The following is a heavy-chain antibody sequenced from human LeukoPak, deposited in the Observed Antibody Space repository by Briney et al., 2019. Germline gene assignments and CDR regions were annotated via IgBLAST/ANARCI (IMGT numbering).Heavy chain of an antibody. V-gene: IGHV1-8*01. J-gene: IGHJ4*02. Sequence: GASVKVSCKASGYTFTSYDINWVRQATGQGLEWMGWMNPNSGNTGYAQKFQGRVTMTRNTSISTAYMELSSLRSEDTAVYYCAREGWSSGYYPIDYWGQGTLVTVSS. CDR3: AREGWSSGYYPIDY. D-gene: IGHD3-22*01. CDR1: GYTFTSYD. CDR2: MNPNSGNT.